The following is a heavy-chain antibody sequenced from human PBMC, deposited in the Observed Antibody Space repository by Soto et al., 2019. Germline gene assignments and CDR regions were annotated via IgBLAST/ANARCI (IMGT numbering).Heavy chain of an antibody. CDR1: GGSISSGDYY. CDR3: ATLGGSDYVWGSYRPPPY. D-gene: IGHD3-16*02. CDR2: IYYSGST. V-gene: IGHV4-30-4*01. Sequence: SETLSLTCTVSGGSISSGDYYWSWIRQPPGKGLEWIGYIYYSGSTYYNPSLKSRVTISVDTSKNQFSLKLSSVTAADTAVYYCATLGGSDYVWGSYRPPPYWGQGTLVTVSS. J-gene: IGHJ4*02.